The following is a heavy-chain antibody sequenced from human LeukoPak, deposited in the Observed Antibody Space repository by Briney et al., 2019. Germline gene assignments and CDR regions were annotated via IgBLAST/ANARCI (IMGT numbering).Heavy chain of an antibody. J-gene: IGHJ4*02. Sequence: GGSLRLSCAASGFTFSSYAMNWVRQAPGKGLEWVSGISGSGGSVYSADSVKGRFTISRDNSKNTLYLQMNSLRAEDTAVYYCAKERVNTMIVVVNDYWGQGTLVTVSS. CDR1: GFTFSSYA. V-gene: IGHV3-23*01. D-gene: IGHD3-22*01. CDR2: ISGSGGSV. CDR3: AKERVNTMIVVVNDY.